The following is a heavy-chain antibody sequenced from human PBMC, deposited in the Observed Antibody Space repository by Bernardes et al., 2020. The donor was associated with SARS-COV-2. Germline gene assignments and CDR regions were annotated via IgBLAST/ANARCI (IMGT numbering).Heavy chain of an antibody. V-gene: IGHV4-4*07. D-gene: IGHD6-19*01. J-gene: IGHJ4*02. Sequence: PTEKGLKWVGRISASGRTNYNPSLKSRVTMSVDTYKNQFSLKLTSVTAADTAVYYCARDGRISVPGIDDCDFLGQGIMVTGSS. CDR2: ISASGRT. CDR3: ARDGRISVPGIDDCDF.